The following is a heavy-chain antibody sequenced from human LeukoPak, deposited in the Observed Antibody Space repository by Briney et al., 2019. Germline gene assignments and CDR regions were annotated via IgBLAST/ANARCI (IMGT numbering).Heavy chain of an antibody. CDR2: ISAYNGNT. Sequence: GASVKVSFKASGYTFTSYGISWVRQAPGQGLEWMGWISAYNGNTKYAQKLQGRVTMTTDTPTSTAYMELRSLRSDDTAVYYCARWYSSSSYYYYYYYMDVWGKGTTVTVSS. V-gene: IGHV1-18*01. D-gene: IGHD6-13*01. CDR1: GYTFTSYG. J-gene: IGHJ6*03. CDR3: ARWYSSSSYYYYYYYMDV.